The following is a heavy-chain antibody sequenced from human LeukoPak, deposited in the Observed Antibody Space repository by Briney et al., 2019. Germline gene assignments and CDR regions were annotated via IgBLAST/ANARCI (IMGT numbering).Heavy chain of an antibody. CDR3: ARLRLGELSSPFDY. CDR2: IYYSGST. CDR1: GGSISSSGYY. D-gene: IGHD3-16*02. J-gene: IGHJ4*02. V-gene: IGHV4-39*01. Sequence: SETLSLTCTVSGGSISSSGYYWGWIRQPPGKGLEWIGSIYYSGSTYYNPSLKSRVTISVDTSKNQFSLKLSSVTAADTAVYYCARLRLGELSSPFDYWGQGTLVTVSS.